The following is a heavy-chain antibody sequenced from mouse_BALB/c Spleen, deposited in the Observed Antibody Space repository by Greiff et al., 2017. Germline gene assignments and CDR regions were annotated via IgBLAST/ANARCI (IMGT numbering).Heavy chain of an antibody. Sequence: EVKLMESGGGLVQPKGSLKLSCAASGFTFNTYAMNWVRQAPGKGLEWVARIRSKSNNYATYYADSVKDRFTISRDDSQSMLYLQMNNLKTEDTAMYYCVRQDYGSRYYFDYWGQGTTLTVSS. CDR1: GFTFNTYA. CDR3: VRQDYGSRYYFDY. D-gene: IGHD1-1*01. V-gene: IGHV10-1*02. J-gene: IGHJ2*01. CDR2: IRSKSNNYAT.